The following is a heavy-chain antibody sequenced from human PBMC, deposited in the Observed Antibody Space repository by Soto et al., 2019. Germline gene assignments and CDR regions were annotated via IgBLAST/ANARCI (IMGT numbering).Heavy chain of an antibody. V-gene: IGHV1-69*13. Sequence: RASVKVSCKASGGTFSSYAISWVRQAPGQGLEWMGGIIPIFGTANYAQKFQGRVTITADESTSTAYMELSSLRSEDTAVYYCAREPPRTIFGVVIIQGDYYYYYGMDVWGQGTTVTVSS. J-gene: IGHJ6*02. CDR2: IIPIFGTA. CDR3: AREPPRTIFGVVIIQGDYYYYYGMDV. D-gene: IGHD3-3*01. CDR1: GGTFSSYA.